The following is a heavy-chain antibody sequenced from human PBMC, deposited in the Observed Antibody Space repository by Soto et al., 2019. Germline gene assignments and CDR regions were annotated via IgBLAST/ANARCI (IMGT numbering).Heavy chain of an antibody. D-gene: IGHD3-10*01. CDR1: GGSISSSNL. CDR2: IYHSGST. Sequence: SETLSLTCAVSGGSISSSNLWSWVRQPPGKGLEWIGEIYHSGSTNYNPSLKSRDTISVDKSKNQFSLKLSSVTAADTAVYYCARGSGLLWFGELNPYGMDVWGQGTTVTVSS. CDR3: ARGSGLLWFGELNPYGMDV. J-gene: IGHJ6*02. V-gene: IGHV4-4*02.